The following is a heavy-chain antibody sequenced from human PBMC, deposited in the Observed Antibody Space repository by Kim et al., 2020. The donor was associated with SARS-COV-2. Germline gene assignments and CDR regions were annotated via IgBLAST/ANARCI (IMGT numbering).Heavy chain of an antibody. J-gene: IGHJ6*02. V-gene: IGHV1-69*13. CDR2: IIPIFGTA. Sequence: SVKVSCKASGGTFSSYAISWVRQAPGQGLEWMGGIIPIFGTANYAQKFQGRVTITADESTSTAYMELSSLRSEDTAVYYCARSSQRTDCSSTSCYIDYYYGMDVWGQGTTVTVSS. CDR1: GGTFSSYA. CDR3: ARSSQRTDCSSTSCYIDYYYGMDV. D-gene: IGHD2-2*01.